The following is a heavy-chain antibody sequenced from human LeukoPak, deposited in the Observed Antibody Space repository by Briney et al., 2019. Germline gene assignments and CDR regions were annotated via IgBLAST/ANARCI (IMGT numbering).Heavy chain of an antibody. J-gene: IGHJ4*02. V-gene: IGHV3-30*18. CDR3: AKKSPGTYYAPPDY. CDR1: GFTFSNYG. CDR2: TSFDGTNK. Sequence: PGRSLRLSCAAAGFTFSNYGMHWVRQAPGKGLEWVAVTSFDGTNKNYADSVKGRFTISRDNSKNTLFLQMNSLRAEDTAVYYCAKKSPGTYYAPPDYWGQGTLVTVSS. D-gene: IGHD3-10*01.